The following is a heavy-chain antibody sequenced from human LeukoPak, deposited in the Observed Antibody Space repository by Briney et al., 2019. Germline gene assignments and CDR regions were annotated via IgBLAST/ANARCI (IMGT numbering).Heavy chain of an antibody. D-gene: IGHD5-24*01. CDR2: ISSSGTMI. V-gene: IGHV3-48*03. CDR1: GFTFSSYE. J-gene: IGHJ3*02. Sequence: PGGSLRLSCAASGFTFSSYEFNWVRQAPGKGLEWVSYISSSGTMIYYADSVKGRFTISRDNSKNSLYLQMNSLRAEDTAVYYCARDVGRWLQLLAFDIWGQGTMATVSS. CDR3: ARDVGRWLQLLAFDI.